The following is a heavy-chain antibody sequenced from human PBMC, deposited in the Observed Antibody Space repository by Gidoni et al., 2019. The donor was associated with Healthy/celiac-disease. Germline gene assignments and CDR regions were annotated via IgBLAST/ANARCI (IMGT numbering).Heavy chain of an antibody. CDR2: IKQDGSEK. CDR1: GFTFSSYW. CDR3: AAWYSSSSDAFDI. D-gene: IGHD6-6*01. Sequence: EVQLVESGGGLVQPGGSLRLSCAASGFTFSSYWMSWVRQAPGKGLEWVANIKQDGSEKYYVASVKGRFTISRDNAKNSLYLQMNSLRAEDTAVYYCAAWYSSSSDAFDIWGQGTMVTVSS. V-gene: IGHV3-7*01. J-gene: IGHJ3*02.